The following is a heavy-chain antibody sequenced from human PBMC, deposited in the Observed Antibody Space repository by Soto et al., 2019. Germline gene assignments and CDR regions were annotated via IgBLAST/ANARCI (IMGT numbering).Heavy chain of an antibody. V-gene: IGHV3-15*01. CDR2: IKTKSSGGTT. J-gene: IGHJ4*02. Sequence: DVQLVESGGDLVKPGGSLRLSCAASGFAFSDASMSWVRQAPGKGLEWVGRIKTKSSGGTTDYAAPVKGRFTISRDDSKNTVYLQMDSLEAEDTAVYSCTPLASGHYGYDFWGQGTLVTVSS. CDR1: GFAFSDAS. D-gene: IGHD3-3*01. CDR3: TPLASGHYGYDF.